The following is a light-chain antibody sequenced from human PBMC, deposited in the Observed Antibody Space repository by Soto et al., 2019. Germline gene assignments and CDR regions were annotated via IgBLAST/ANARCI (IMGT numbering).Light chain of an antibody. CDR2: GVS. CDR3: QKYNSAPWT. V-gene: IGKV3-20*01. J-gene: IGKJ1*01. CDR1: QSVTSNY. Sequence: EVVMTQSPATLSVSPGERATLSCRASQSVTSNYLAWYQQKPGQAPRLLIYGVSSRATGVPDRFSGSGSGTDFTLTISRLEPEDFAIYYCQKYNSAPWTFGQGTKVEIK.